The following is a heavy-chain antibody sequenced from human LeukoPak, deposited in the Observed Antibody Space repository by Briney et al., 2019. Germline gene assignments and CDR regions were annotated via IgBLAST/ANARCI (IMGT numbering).Heavy chain of an antibody. V-gene: IGHV3-30-3*01. CDR1: GFTFSSYA. J-gene: IGHJ4*02. D-gene: IGHD3-22*01. Sequence: GGSLRLSCAASGFTFSSYAMHWVRQAPGKGLEWVAVISYDGSNKYYADSVKGRFTISRDNSKNTLYLQMNSLRAEDTAVYYCARAGHYYDSSGYNIDYWGQGTLVTVSS. CDR3: ARAGHYYDSSGYNIDY. CDR2: ISYDGSNK.